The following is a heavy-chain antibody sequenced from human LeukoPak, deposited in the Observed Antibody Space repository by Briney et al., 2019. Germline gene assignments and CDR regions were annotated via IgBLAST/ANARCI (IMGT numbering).Heavy chain of an antibody. CDR3: AREPNTWSGYYFIGHYTVYGMDV. CDR1: GFTFSSYG. V-gene: IGHV3-33*01. CDR2: IWYDGSNK. J-gene: IGHJ6*02. D-gene: IGHD3-3*01. Sequence: PGGSLRLSCAASGFTFSSYGMHWVRQAPGKGLEWVAVIWYDGSNKYYADSVKGRFTISRDNSKNTLYLQMNSLRAEDTAVYYCAREPNTWSGYYFIGHYTVYGMDVWGQGTTVTVSS.